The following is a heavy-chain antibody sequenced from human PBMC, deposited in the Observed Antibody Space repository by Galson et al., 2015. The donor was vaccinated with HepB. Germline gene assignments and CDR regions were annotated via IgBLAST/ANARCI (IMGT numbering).Heavy chain of an antibody. J-gene: IGHJ4*02. Sequence: LRLSCAASGFTFSSYSMNWVRQAPGKGLEWVSYISSSSSTIYYADSVKGRFTISRDNAKNSLYLQMNSLRDEDTAVYYCARVRAAPPSDYFDYWGQGTLVTVSS. CDR2: ISSSSSTI. CDR3: ARVRAAPPSDYFDY. CDR1: GFTFSSYS. D-gene: IGHD6-6*01. V-gene: IGHV3-48*02.